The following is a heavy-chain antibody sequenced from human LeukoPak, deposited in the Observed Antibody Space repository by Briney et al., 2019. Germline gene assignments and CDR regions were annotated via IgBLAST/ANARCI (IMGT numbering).Heavy chain of an antibody. V-gene: IGHV3-7*01. CDR1: GFTFTSHW. Sequence: PGGSLRLSCAASGFTFTSHWMTWVRQAPGRGLEWVANIRGDGGDKYYVDSVKGRFTISRDNAKNSVYLQMNSLRGEDTAVYYCARDIDRAHGDWRQGTLVTVSS. CDR2: IRGDGGDK. CDR3: ARDIDRAHGD. J-gene: IGHJ4*02. D-gene: IGHD2-15*01.